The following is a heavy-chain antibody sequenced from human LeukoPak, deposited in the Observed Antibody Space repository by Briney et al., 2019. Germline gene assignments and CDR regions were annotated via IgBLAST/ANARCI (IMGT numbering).Heavy chain of an antibody. J-gene: IGHJ1*01. CDR3: ATDGRGRC. CDR2: ISGSGGST. D-gene: IGHD2-15*01. CDR1: GCTISSYY. V-gene: IGHV3-23*01. Sequence: GGSLRLTCAASGCTISSYYRSWIRQAPGKGLEWVSAISGSGGSTYYADSVKGRFTISRDNSKNTLYLQMNSLRAEDTAVYYGATDGRGRCWGQGTLVTVSS.